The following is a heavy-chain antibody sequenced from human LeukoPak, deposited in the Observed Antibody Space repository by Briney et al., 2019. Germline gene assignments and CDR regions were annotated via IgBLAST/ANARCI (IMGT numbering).Heavy chain of an antibody. Sequence: PSETLSLTRTVSGGSISSYYWRWVRQPPGKGLEWDGDIYYRGSTNYSPSLISRVAISVDTPKHQFSLQLSAVTAADTAVYYCARQGGSSWESSGYFDYWGQGTLVTVSS. CDR1: GGSISSYY. CDR3: ARQGGSSWESSGYFDY. CDR2: IYYRGST. D-gene: IGHD6-13*01. J-gene: IGHJ4*02. V-gene: IGHV4-59*08.